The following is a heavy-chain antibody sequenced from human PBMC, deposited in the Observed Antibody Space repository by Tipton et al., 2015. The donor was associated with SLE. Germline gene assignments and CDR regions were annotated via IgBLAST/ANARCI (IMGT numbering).Heavy chain of an antibody. D-gene: IGHD3-22*01. CDR3: ARVSSDYYDSSGYYPDAFDI. CDR1: GFTFSSYE. J-gene: IGHJ3*02. Sequence: SLRLSCAASGFTFSSYEMNWVRQAPGKGLEWVSYISSSGSTIYYADSVKGRFTISRDNAKNSLYLQMNSLRAEDTAVYYCARVSSDYYDSSGYYPDAFDIWGQGTTVTVSS. V-gene: IGHV3-48*03. CDR2: ISSSGSTI.